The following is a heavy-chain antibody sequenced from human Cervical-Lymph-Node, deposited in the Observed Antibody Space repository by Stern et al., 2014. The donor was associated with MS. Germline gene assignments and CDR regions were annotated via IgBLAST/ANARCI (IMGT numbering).Heavy chain of an antibody. V-gene: IGHV1-46*01. CDR2: INPSTGSS. CDR3: ARDVARKYYFDS. D-gene: IGHD2-21*01. J-gene: IGHJ4*02. Sequence: QLVQSGPEVKKPGASVRVSCKASGYTFTSHYIHWVRQAPGQGLEWMGLINPSTGSSIYAQRFQGRVAMTRDTSSTTVYLELSSLTSEETALYYCARDVARKYYFDSWGQGTLVTVSS. CDR1: GYTFTSHY.